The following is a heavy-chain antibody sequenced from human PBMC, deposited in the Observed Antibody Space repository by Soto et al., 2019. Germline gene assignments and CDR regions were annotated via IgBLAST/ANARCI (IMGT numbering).Heavy chain of an antibody. J-gene: IGHJ4*02. CDR2: ISTSSSYI. CDR3: AKVQSLYYDILTGYDY. CDR1: GFTFSNYY. D-gene: IGHD3-9*01. V-gene: IGHV3-11*06. Sequence: PCGSTKLACAASGFTFSNYYMGWTRQAPGKGLEWLSDISTSSSYINYADSVKGRFTISRDNSKNTLYLQMNSLRAEDTAVYYCAKVQSLYYDILTGYDYWGQGTLVTVSS.